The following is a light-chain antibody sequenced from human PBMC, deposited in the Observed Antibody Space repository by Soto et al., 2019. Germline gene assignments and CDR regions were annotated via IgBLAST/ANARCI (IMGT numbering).Light chain of an antibody. CDR2: DAS. Sequence: DIQMTQSPSSLSASVGDRLTITCQASQDINIFLNWYQHKPGKAPKLLIYDASSLETGVPSRFGGSGSGTNFTFTISSLQPEDFATYYCQQYDNLPYTFGQGTKLE. J-gene: IGKJ2*01. CDR1: QDINIF. V-gene: IGKV1-33*01. CDR3: QQYDNLPYT.